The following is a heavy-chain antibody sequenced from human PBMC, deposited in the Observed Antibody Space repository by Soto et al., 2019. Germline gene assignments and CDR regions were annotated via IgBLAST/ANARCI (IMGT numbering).Heavy chain of an antibody. CDR2: TNTYNGNT. CDR1: GYTFTNYG. Sequence: ASVKVSCKASGYTFTNYGISWVRQAPGQGLEWMGWTNTYNGNTNHAQKLQGRVTMTTDTSTSTAYMELRSLRSDDTAVYYCAKGSGLELWPYYYDSSGSHFDYWGQGPLVTVSS. D-gene: IGHD3-22*01. J-gene: IGHJ4*02. CDR3: AKGSGLELWPYYYDSSGSHFDY. V-gene: IGHV1-18*01.